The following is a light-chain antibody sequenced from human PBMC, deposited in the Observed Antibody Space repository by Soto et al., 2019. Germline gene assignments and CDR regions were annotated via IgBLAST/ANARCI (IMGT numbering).Light chain of an antibody. CDR1: QSVSSY. CDR2: GAS. Sequence: EIVMTQSQATLSVSPGETATLSCRASQSVSSYLAWYQQKPGQAPRLLIYGASTRATGIPARFSGSGSGTEFTLTISGLQSEDFAVYSCQQYNDWPLFTFGQGTRLEIK. CDR3: QQYNDWPLFT. V-gene: IGKV3-15*01. J-gene: IGKJ5*01.